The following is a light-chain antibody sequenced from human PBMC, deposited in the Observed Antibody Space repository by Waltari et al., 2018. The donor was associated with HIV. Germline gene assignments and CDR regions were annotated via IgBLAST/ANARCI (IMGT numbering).Light chain of an antibody. Sequence: SYELTQPPSVSVSPGQTANIACSGYKLGDKFVCWYQHKSGQSPVLVIYHDDDRPSGSHERFSGSNSGDTATLTISGTQPMDEADYYCQAWDSGSNWVFGGGTRLTVL. CDR3: QAWDSGSNWV. J-gene: IGLJ3*02. V-gene: IGLV3-1*01. CDR2: HDD. CDR1: KLGDKF.